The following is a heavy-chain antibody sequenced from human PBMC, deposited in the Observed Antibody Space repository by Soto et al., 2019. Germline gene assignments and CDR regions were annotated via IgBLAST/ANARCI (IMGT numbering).Heavy chain of an antibody. CDR1: GFTVSSNY. CDR3: ACNTAMAPYYYYYGMDV. CDR2: IYSGGST. J-gene: IGHJ6*02. V-gene: IGHV3-66*01. D-gene: IGHD5-18*01. Sequence: EVQLVESGGGLVQPGGSLRLSCAASGFTVSSNYMSWVRQAPGKGLEWVSVIYSGGSTYYADSVKGRFTISRDNSKNTLYLQMNSLRAEDTAVYYCACNTAMAPYYYYYGMDVWGQGTTVTVSS.